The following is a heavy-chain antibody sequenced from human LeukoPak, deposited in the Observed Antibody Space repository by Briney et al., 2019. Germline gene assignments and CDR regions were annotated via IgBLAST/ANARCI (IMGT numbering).Heavy chain of an antibody. J-gene: IGHJ5*02. CDR3: AKGYCSSTSCRNWFDP. CDR2: IYSGGST. CDR1: GFTVSSNY. Sequence: PGGSLRLSCAASGFTVSSNYMSWVRQAPGKGLEWVSVIYSGGSTYYADSVKGRFTISRDNSKNTLYLQMNSLRAEDTAVYYCAKGYCSSTSCRNWFDPWGQGTLVTVSS. D-gene: IGHD2-2*01. V-gene: IGHV3-53*01.